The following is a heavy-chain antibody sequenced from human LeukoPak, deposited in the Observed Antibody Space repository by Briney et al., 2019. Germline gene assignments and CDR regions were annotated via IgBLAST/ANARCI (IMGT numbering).Heavy chain of an antibody. J-gene: IGHJ3*02. Sequence: GSLRLSCAASGFTFSSYAMSWVRQPPGKGLEWIGEINHSGSTNYNPSLKSRVTISVDTSKNQFSLKLSSVTAADTAFYYCARRGSIFEDSEWRTAFDIWGQGTMVIVSS. V-gene: IGHV4-34*01. CDR3: ARRGSIFEDSEWRTAFDI. CDR1: GFTFSSYA. D-gene: IGHD3-9*01. CDR2: INHSGST.